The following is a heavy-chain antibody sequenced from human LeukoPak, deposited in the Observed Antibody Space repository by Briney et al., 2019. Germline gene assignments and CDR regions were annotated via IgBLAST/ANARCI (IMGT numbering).Heavy chain of an antibody. CDR1: GGSIGTYY. CDR2: VYYSGST. CDR3: ARGPYGDIRFDY. Sequence: SETLSLTCTVSGGSIGTYYWTWSRQPPGKGLEWIGYVYYSGSTDYNPSLKSRVSISVDTSKNQFSLRLYSVTAADTAVYYCARGPYGDIRFDYWGQGTLVTVSS. V-gene: IGHV4-59*01. D-gene: IGHD4-17*01. J-gene: IGHJ4*02.